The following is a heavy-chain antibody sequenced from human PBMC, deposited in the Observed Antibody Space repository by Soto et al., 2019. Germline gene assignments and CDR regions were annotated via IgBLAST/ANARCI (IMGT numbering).Heavy chain of an antibody. CDR3: VARMRDGFDY. CDR1: GFTFSSSA. V-gene: IGHV1-58*02. Sequence: QMQLVQSGPEVKKPGTSVKVSCEASGFTFSSSAMPWVRQARGQRLEWIGWIVVGRGNTNYAQKCQERVTITRDMSTSTAYMELSSLSSEDTAVYYCVARMRDGFDYWGQGTLVTVSS. J-gene: IGHJ4*02. CDR2: IVVGRGNT. D-gene: IGHD2-8*01.